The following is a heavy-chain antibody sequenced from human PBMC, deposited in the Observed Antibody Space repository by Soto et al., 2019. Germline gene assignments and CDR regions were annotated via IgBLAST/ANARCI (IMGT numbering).Heavy chain of an antibody. J-gene: IGHJ6*02. CDR2: MNPINGAT. CDR1: GYDFTAYD. V-gene: IGHV1-8*02. CDR3: GRGPSPRAPAGGTPYYYAMDV. Sequence: QVQLVQSGAEVKQSGASVKVSCKASGYDFTAYDINWVRQASGQGLEWMGWMNPINGATGSARRFQGRVSMTRNTATGTAYLELTSLISDDTAVYYCGRGPSPRAPAGGTPYYYAMDVWGQGTTVTVSS. D-gene: IGHD6-13*01.